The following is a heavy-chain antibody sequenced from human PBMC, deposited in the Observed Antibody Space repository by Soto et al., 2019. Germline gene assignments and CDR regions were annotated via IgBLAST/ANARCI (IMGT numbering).Heavy chain of an antibody. CDR3: AKVGIVNLLTFDY. CDR1: GFTFTSYA. Sequence: GGSLRLSSAASGFTFTSYAISWVRQAPGKGLEWVSAISGSGGSTYYADSVKGRFTISRDNSKNTLYLQMNSLRAEDTAVYYCAKVGIVNLLTFDYWGQGTLVTVSS. V-gene: IGHV3-23*01. D-gene: IGHD3-16*02. CDR2: ISGSGGST. J-gene: IGHJ4*02.